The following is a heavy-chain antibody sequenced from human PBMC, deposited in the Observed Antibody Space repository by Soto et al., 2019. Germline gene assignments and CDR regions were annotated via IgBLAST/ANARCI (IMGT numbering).Heavy chain of an antibody. V-gene: IGHV4-4*07. CDR3: VRDGKKNIRDCCGP. Sequence: KPSETLSLTCTVSGASIRGFYWSWIRKSAGEGLEWIGRIYATGTTDYNPSLKSRVMMSVDTSKKQFSLKLRSVTAADTAVSYCVRDGKKNIRDCCGPWGQG. CDR1: GASIRGFY. J-gene: IGHJ5*02. D-gene: IGHD1-1*01. CDR2: IYATGTT.